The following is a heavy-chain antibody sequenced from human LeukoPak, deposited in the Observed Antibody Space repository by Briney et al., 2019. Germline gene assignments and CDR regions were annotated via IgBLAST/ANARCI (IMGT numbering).Heavy chain of an antibody. CDR3: ARPCGGDCHYAFDI. J-gene: IGHJ3*02. CDR2: IWYDGSNK. V-gene: IGHV3-33*01. D-gene: IGHD2-21*02. CDR1: GFTFNSYG. Sequence: PGGSLRLSCAASGFTFNSYGMHWVRQAPGKGLEWVAVIWYDGSNKYYADSVKGRFTISRDNSKNTLYLQMNSLRAEDTAVYYCARPCGGDCHYAFDIWGQGTMVTVSS.